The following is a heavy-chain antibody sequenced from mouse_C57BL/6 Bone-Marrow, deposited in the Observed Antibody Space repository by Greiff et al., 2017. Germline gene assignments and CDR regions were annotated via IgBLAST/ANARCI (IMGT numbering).Heavy chain of an antibody. CDR3: ASDYYGSSPDY. CDR2: VNPSSGYT. CDR1: GYTFTSYW. J-gene: IGHJ2*01. Sequence: QVQLQQSGAELAKPGASVKLSCKASGYTFTSYWMHWVKQRPGQGLEWIGYVNPSSGYTKYNQKFKDKATLTADKSSSTAYMQLSSLTYEDSAVYYCASDYYGSSPDYWGQGTTLTVSS. V-gene: IGHV1-7*01. D-gene: IGHD1-1*01.